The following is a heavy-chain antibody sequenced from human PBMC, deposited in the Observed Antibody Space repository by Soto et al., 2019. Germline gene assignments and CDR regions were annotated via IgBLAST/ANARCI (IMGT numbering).Heavy chain of an antibody. CDR2: IIPILGIA. V-gene: IGHV1-69*02. D-gene: IGHD1-1*01. J-gene: IGHJ3*02. CDR1: GGTFSSYT. CDR3: ARGNWNDVPDAFDI. Sequence: ASVKVSCKASGGTFSSYTISWVRQAPGQGLEWMGRIIPILGIANYAQKFQGRVTITADKSTSTAYMELSRLRSEDTAVYYCARGNWNDVPDAFDIWGQGTMVTVSS.